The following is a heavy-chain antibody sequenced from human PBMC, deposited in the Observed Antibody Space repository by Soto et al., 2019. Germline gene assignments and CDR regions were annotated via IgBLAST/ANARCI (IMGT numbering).Heavy chain of an antibody. D-gene: IGHD3-22*01. CDR2: IYHSGST. V-gene: IGHV4-30-2*01. CDR3: ARVVRDSSGYIHYFDY. Sequence: QLQLQESGSGLVKPSQTLSLTCAVSGGSISSGGYSWSWIRQPPGKGLEWIGYIYHSGSTYYNPSLKSRVTVSIDRSKNQFFLKLNSVTAADTAVYYCARVVRDSSGYIHYFDYWGQGTLVTVSS. CDR1: GGSISSGGYS. J-gene: IGHJ4*02.